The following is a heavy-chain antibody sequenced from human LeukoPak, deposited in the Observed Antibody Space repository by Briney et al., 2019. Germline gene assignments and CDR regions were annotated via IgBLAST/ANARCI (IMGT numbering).Heavy chain of an antibody. CDR3: ARDAWLVGATNLYYFDH. D-gene: IGHD1-26*01. V-gene: IGHV1-2*02. Sequence: GASVKVSCKVSGYTLTESSMHWVRQAPGKGLEWMGWINPNSGGTKYAQKFQGRVTMTRNPSISTAYMELSRLRFDDTAVYYCARDAWLVGATNLYYFDHWGQGTLVTVSS. CDR1: GYTLTESS. J-gene: IGHJ4*02. CDR2: INPNSGGT.